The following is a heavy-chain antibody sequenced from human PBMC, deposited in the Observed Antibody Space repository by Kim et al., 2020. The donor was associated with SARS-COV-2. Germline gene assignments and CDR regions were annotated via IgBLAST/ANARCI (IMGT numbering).Heavy chain of an antibody. V-gene: IGHV5-10-1*01. CDR2: IDPSDSST. Sequence: GESLKISCKASGYVFTNYWIIWVRQMPGKGLEWMGRIDPSDSSTNYSPSFQGHVTISADKSINTAYLQWSSLKASDTAMYYCARWAGLVPGDPPPQCWFDPWGQGTLVTVSS. CDR3: ARWAGLVPGDPPPQCWFDP. J-gene: IGHJ5*02. CDR1: GYVFTNYW. D-gene: IGHD2-2*01.